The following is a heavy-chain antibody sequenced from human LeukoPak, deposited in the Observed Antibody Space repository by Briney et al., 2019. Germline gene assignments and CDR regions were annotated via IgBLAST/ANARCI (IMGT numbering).Heavy chain of an antibody. V-gene: IGHV3-21*01. Sequence: RLGGSLRLSCAASGFTFSSYWMSWVRQAPGKGLEWVSSISSSSSYIYYADSVKGRFTISRDNAKNSLYLQMNSLRAEDTAVYYCARDGKGVVVPAADYWGQGTLVTVSS. D-gene: IGHD2-2*01. CDR3: ARDGKGVVVPAADY. J-gene: IGHJ4*02. CDR1: GFTFSSYW. CDR2: ISSSSSYI.